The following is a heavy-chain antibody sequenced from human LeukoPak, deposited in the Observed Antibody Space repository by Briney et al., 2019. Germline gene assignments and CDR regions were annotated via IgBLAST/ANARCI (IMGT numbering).Heavy chain of an antibody. CDR3: ARLDWGSGGSGSFDY. J-gene: IGHJ4*02. V-gene: IGHV4-39*01. CDR1: GGSIGSDAYR. Sequence: SETLSFTCTVSGGSIGSDAYRWGWIRQPPGKGLEWIGNIYYSGYTYYNPSLKSRVTISVDTSKNQLSLKLTSVTAADTAVYYCARLDWGSGGSGSFDYWGQGTLVTVSS. CDR2: IYYSGYT. D-gene: IGHD7-27*01.